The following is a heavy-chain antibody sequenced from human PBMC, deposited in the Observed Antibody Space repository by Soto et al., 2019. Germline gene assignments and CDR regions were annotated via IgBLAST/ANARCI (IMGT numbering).Heavy chain of an antibody. V-gene: IGHV4-34*01. CDR1: GGSFSGYY. CDR3: ARASGVAARRISTTTVYYYYYGMDV. Sequence: SETLSLTCAVYGGSFSGYYWSWIRQPPGKGLEWIGEINHSGSTNYNPSLKSRVTISVDTSKNQFSLKLSSVTAADTAVYYCARASGVAARRISTTTVYYYYYGMDVWGQGTTVTVS. CDR2: INHSGST. J-gene: IGHJ6*02. D-gene: IGHD6-6*01.